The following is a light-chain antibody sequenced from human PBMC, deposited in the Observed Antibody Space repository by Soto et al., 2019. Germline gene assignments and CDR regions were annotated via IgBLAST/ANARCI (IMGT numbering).Light chain of an antibody. J-gene: IGKJ1*01. V-gene: IGKV1-5*01. CDR1: QSISSY. CDR3: QQYQSYPWT. Sequence: DIQMTQSPSSLSASVGDRVSITCRASQSISSYLNWYQQKPGKAPKLLVYDASSLESGVPSRFSGSGSGTEFTLTISSLQPDDFATYYCQQYQSYPWTFGQGTKVDI. CDR2: DAS.